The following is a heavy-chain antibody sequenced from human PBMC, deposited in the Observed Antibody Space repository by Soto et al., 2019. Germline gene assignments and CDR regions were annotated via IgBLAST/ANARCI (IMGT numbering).Heavy chain of an antibody. J-gene: IGHJ3*02. D-gene: IGHD1-26*01. V-gene: IGHV3-21*01. CDR3: AREGGSTGYDAFDI. Sequence: GGALRLSCAASGFTFSSYSMNWVRQAPGKGLEWVSSISSSSSYIYYADSVKGRFTISRDNAKNSLYLQMNSLRAEDTAVYYCAREGGSTGYDAFDIWGQGRMVTVSS. CDR2: ISSSSSYI. CDR1: GFTFSSYS.